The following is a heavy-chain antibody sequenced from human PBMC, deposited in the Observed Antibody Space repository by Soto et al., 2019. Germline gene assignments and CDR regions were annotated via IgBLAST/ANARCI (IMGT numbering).Heavy chain of an antibody. CDR3: ARDMGYSSSWGAYYFDY. V-gene: IGHV1-69*13. CDR1: GGTFSSYA. D-gene: IGHD6-6*01. J-gene: IGHJ4*02. CDR2: IIPIFGTA. Sequence: SVKVSCKASGGTFSSYAISWVRQAPGHGLEWMGGIIPIFGTANYAQKFQGRVTITADESTSTAYMELSSLRSEDTAVYYCARDMGYSSSWGAYYFDYCGQGTLVTVSS.